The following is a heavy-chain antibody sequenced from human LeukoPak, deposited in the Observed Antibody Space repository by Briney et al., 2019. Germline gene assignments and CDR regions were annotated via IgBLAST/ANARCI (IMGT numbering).Heavy chain of an antibody. D-gene: IGHD3-22*01. CDR3: ARDALYFYDGSGYPFDY. V-gene: IGHV1-18*01. CDR2: ISAYKANT. Sequence: ASVKVSCKASGYSFARYGISWLRQAPGQGLEWMGWISAYKANTNYAQNFQGRVTMTTDTSTSTAYMELRSLRSDDTAVYYCARDALYFYDGSGYPFDYWGQGTLVTVSS. J-gene: IGHJ4*02. CDR1: GYSFARYG.